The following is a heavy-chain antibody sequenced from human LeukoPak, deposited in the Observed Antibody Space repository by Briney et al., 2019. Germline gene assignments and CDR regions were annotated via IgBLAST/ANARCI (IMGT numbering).Heavy chain of an antibody. Sequence: PGRSLRLSCAASGFTFSSYAMHWVRQAPGKGLEWVAVISYDGSNKYYADSVKGRFTISRDNSKNTLYLQMNSLRAEGTAVYYCARDRDSSGLNWGQGTLVTVSS. CDR1: GFTFSSYA. D-gene: IGHD6-19*01. V-gene: IGHV3-30*04. CDR3: ARDRDSSGLN. CDR2: ISYDGSNK. J-gene: IGHJ4*02.